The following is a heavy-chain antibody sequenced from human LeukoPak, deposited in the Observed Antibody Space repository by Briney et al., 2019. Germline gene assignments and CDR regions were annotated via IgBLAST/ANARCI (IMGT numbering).Heavy chain of an antibody. CDR3: ARGVLVRGIVVVPAAITPRGTYYMDV. J-gene: IGHJ6*03. D-gene: IGHD2-2*02. Sequence: SETLSLTCAVYGGSFSGYYWSWIRQPPGKGLEWIGEINHSGSTNYNPSLKSRVTISVDTSKNQFSLKLSSVTAADTAVYYCARGVLVRGIVVVPAAITPRGTYYMDVWGKGTTVTVSS. CDR1: GGSFSGYY. CDR2: INHSGST. V-gene: IGHV4-34*01.